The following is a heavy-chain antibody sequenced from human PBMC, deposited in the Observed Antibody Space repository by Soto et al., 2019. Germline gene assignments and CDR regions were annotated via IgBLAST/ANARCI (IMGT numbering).Heavy chain of an antibody. Sequence: PGGSLRLSCAASGFTFSSYAMKWVRQAPGKGLEWVSLIGESGTPTYYADSVKGRFTISRDNSGNTLFLEMYSLRAEDTVVYYCARYIPGVRYYGMDVWGQGTTVTVPS. D-gene: IGHD2-2*01. CDR1: GFTFSSYA. V-gene: IGHV3-23*01. J-gene: IGHJ6*02. CDR2: IGESGTPT. CDR3: ARYIPGVRYYGMDV.